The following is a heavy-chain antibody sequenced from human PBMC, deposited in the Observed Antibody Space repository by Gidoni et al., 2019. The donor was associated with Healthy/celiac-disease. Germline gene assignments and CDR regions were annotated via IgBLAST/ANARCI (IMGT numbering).Heavy chain of an antibody. CDR1: GFTFRSYA. CDR2: ISGSGGST. D-gene: IGHD3-10*01. Sequence: EVQLLEYGGGLVQPGGSLRLSCAASGFTFRSYAMSWVRQAPVKGLEWVSAISGSGGSTKYADSVKGRFTISRDNSKNTLYLQMNSLRAEDTAVYYCAKQGGGFGELLPFDYWGQGTLVTVSS. CDR3: AKQGGGFGELLPFDY. J-gene: IGHJ4*02. V-gene: IGHV3-23*01.